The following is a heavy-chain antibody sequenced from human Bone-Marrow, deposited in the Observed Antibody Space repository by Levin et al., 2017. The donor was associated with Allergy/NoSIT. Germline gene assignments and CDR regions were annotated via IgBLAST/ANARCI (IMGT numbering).Heavy chain of an antibody. CDR1: GFTFTIYS. D-gene: IGHD2-8*02. V-gene: IGHV3-21*01. J-gene: IGHJ3*02. CDR3: ARGIIGDVRVAHKEAFDI. CDR2: ISSSGSDM. Sequence: GGSLRLSCTVSGFTFTIYSINWVRQAPGKGLEWVSSISSSGSDMYYVDSVKGRFTISRDNAKNSLTLQMNSLRAEDTAVYYCARGIIGDVRVAHKEAFDIWGQGTMVSVSS.